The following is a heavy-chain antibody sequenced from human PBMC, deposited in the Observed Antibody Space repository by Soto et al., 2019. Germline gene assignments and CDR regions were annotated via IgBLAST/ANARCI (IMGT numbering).Heavy chain of an antibody. J-gene: IGHJ4*02. CDR1: SDSISSYY. V-gene: IGHV4-59*01. Sequence: QVQLQESGPGLVKPSETLSLTCTVSSDSISSYYWSWIRQPPVKRLEWIGYISYSGSTDYNPSLKSRVTISGDTSKNQFSLKVSSVTAADTAVYYCARGTSWQLPFDYWGQGTLVTVSS. CDR3: ARGTSWQLPFDY. D-gene: IGHD6-13*01. CDR2: ISYSGST.